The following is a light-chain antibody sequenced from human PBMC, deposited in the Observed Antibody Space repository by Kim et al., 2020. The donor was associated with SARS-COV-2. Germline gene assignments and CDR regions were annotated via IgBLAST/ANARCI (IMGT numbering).Light chain of an antibody. J-gene: IGKJ4*01. CDR3: QKYNSAPLT. CDR1: QGISNY. V-gene: IGKV1-27*01. Sequence: ASVGDRVTVTCRASQGISNYLAWYQQKPGKVPKLLIYAASTLLSGLPSRFSGSGSVTDFTLTISSLQPEDVATYYCQKYNSAPLTFGGGTKVDIK. CDR2: AAS.